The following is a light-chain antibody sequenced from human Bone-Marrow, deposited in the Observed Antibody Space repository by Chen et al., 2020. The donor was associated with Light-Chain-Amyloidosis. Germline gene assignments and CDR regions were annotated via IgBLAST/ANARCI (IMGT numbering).Light chain of an antibody. J-gene: IGKJ4*01. V-gene: IGKV2-28*01. Sequence: DIVRTQSPLFLPVTPGQPASIPCRYSQSLLHSTGYNFFNWYLQTPGQSPQLLIYLGSNRAYGVPDRYSGSGSGTDFTLKISRVEAEDVGVYYCMQALQTPLTFGGGTRVEIK. CDR2: LGS. CDR1: QSLLHSTGYNF. CDR3: MQALQTPLT.